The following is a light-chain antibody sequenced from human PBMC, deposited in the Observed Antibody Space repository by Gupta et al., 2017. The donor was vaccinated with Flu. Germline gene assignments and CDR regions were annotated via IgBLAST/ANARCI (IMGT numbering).Light chain of an antibody. CDR2: MNN. CDR1: GSNMGRNS. Sequence: GIMSCSGRGSNMGRNSVNWYQKLQRTSPKLLSYMNNKRPSGVPERFSGSKYDTSASMAISGLQSEDEADDYCASWDDSLNGGVFGGGTKLTVL. V-gene: IGLV1-44*01. J-gene: IGLJ3*02. CDR3: ASWDDSLNGGV.